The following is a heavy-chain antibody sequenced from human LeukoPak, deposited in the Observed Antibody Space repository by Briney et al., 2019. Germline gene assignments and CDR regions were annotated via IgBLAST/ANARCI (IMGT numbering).Heavy chain of an antibody. CDR1: GFTFSSFG. CDR2: ISYDGSNK. V-gene: IGHV3-30*03. J-gene: IGHJ4*02. D-gene: IGHD3-10*01. CDR3: ARDFRRGAL. Sequence: GGSLRLSCAASGFTFSSFGMHWVRQAPGKGLEWVAVISYDGSNKFSADSVKGRFTISRDNAKNSLYLQMNSLRAEDTAVYYCARDFRRGALGGQGTLVTVSS.